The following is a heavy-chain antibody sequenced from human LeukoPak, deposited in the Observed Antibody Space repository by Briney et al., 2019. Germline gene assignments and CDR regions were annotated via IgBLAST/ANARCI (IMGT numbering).Heavy chain of an antibody. V-gene: IGHV4-39*01. Sequence: SETLSLTCTVFGGSIRSSSYYWGWIRQPPGKGLEWIGSIYYSGSTYYNPSLKSRVTISVDTSKNQFSLRLSSVTAADTAVYYCARVSGHFYFYYYTDVWGKGTTVTISS. J-gene: IGHJ6*03. CDR3: ARVSGHFYFYYYTDV. CDR2: IYYSGST. CDR1: GGSIRSSSYY.